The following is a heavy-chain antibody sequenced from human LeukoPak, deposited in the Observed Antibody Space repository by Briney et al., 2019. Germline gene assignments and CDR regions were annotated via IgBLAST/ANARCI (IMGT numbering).Heavy chain of an antibody. CDR1: GFNFDTYP. Sequence: GGSLRLSCTASGFNFDTYPMNWGRQAPGKGLEWGSSMNSGSHYKEYAHSVKGRFIISRDNAPTSLYLHMNGLRAEDAAVYYSVKAASGGWYDTNFAYSGQGTLVTVSS. D-gene: IGHD6-19*01. V-gene: IGHV3-21*04. CDR3: VKAASGGWYDTNFAY. CDR2: MNSGSHYK. J-gene: IGHJ4*02.